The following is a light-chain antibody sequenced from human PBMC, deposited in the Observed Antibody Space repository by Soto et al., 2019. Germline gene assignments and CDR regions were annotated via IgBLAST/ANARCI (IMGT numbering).Light chain of an antibody. CDR2: EVS. CDR3: MQSIQFPIT. J-gene: IGKJ5*01. CDR1: QSLLHSDGKTY. Sequence: DIVMTQSPLSLPVTPGEAASISCRSSQSLLHSDGKTYLYWYLQKPGHPPQLXIYEVSNRFSGVPDRFSGSGSGTDFTLKISRVEAADVGVYYCMQSIQFPITFGQGTRLEIK. V-gene: IGKV2D-29*01.